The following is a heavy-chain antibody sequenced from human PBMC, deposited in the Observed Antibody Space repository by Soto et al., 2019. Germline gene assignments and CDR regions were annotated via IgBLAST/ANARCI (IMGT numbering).Heavy chain of an antibody. D-gene: IGHD2-15*01. J-gene: IGHJ4*02. CDR1: GYSFTSYW. V-gene: IGHV5-51*01. Sequence: PGESLKISCKGSGYSFTSYWIGWVRQMPGKGLEWMGIIYPGDSDTRYSPSFQGQVTISADKSISTAYLQWSSLKASDTAMYYCARLDRSHYIHHDFDYWGQGTLVTVSS. CDR2: IYPGDSDT. CDR3: ARLDRSHYIHHDFDY.